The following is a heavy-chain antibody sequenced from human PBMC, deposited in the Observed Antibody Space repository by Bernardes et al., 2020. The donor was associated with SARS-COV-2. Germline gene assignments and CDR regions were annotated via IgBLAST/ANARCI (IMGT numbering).Heavy chain of an antibody. J-gene: IGHJ6*02. V-gene: IGHV1-8*01. CDR2: MNPNTGDT. CDR3: ATYSRLTYYYGLDV. CDR1: GYTFTNFD. Sequence: ASVKVSCKASGYTFTNFDINWVRLAPGQGPEWMGWMNPNTGDTVFAEKFQGRVTLTRDTSASTAYMELTRLTSEDTAVYYCATYSRLTYYYGLDVWGQGTTVSVS. D-gene: IGHD5-18*01.